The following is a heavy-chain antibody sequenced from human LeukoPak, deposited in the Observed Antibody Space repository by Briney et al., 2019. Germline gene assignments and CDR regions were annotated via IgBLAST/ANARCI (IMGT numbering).Heavy chain of an antibody. CDR1: GFTFSSYW. D-gene: IGHD3-10*01. CDR3: TRDPQPGSYYPWYFAY. CDR2: ISGNSGTT. Sequence: GGSLRLSCAASGFTFSSYWMSWVRQAPGKGLEWVSGISGNSGTTYYADSVKGRFTISRDNANNSLYLQMNSLRAEDTAVYYCTRDPQPGSYYPWYFAYWGQGTLVTVSS. J-gene: IGHJ4*02. V-gene: IGHV3-23*01.